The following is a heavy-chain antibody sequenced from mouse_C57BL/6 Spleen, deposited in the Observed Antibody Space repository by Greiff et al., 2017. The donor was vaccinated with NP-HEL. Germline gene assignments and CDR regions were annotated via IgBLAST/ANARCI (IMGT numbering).Heavy chain of an antibody. CDR1: GYTFTSYW. D-gene: IGHD1-1*01. V-gene: IGHV1-69*01. J-gene: IGHJ4*01. CDR3: ARRYYYGSSYEDYAMDY. Sequence: VQLQQPGAELVMPGASVKLSCKASGYTFTSYWMHWVKQRPGQGLEWIGEIDPSDSYTNYNQKFKGKSTLTVDKSSSTAYMQLSSLTSEDSAVYYCARRYYYGSSYEDYAMDYWGQGTSVTVSS. CDR2: IDPSDSYT.